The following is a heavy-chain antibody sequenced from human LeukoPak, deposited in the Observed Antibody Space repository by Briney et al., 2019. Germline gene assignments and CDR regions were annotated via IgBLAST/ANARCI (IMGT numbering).Heavy chain of an antibody. D-gene: IGHD5-12*01. CDR1: GFTFSSYE. Sequence: GGSLRLSCAASGFTFSSYEMNWVRQAPGKGLEWVSYISSSGSTIYYADSVKGRFTISRDNTRNSVFLQLNSLRVEDTGFYYCARGSYTGFDLYFDYWGQGTLVTVSS. V-gene: IGHV3-48*03. CDR2: ISSSGSTI. CDR3: ARGSYTGFDLYFDY. J-gene: IGHJ4*02.